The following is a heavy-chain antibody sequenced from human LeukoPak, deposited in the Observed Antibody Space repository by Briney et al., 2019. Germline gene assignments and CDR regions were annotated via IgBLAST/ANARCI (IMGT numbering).Heavy chain of an antibody. V-gene: IGHV4-59*12. D-gene: IGHD3-10*01. J-gene: IGHJ4*02. CDR3: ARESNVLLWFGEPV. CDR1: GGSISSYY. Sequence: PSETLSLTCTVSGGSISSYYWSWIRQPPGKGLEWIGYIYYSGSTNYNPSLKSRVTISVDTSKNQFSLKLSSVTAADTAVYYCARESNVLLWFGEPVWGQGTLVTVSS. CDR2: IYYSGST.